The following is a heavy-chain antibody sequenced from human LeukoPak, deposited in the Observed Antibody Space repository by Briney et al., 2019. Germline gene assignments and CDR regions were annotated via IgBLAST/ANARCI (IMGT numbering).Heavy chain of an antibody. CDR3: ARVGKYYYDSSGYYTISYYYYYMDV. Sequence: SETLSLTCTVSGGSISSYYWRCIRQPAGKGLGWIGRIYTSGSINYNPSLKSRVTMSVDTSKNQFSLKLSSVTAADTAVYYCARVGKYYYDSSGYYTISYYYYYMDVWGKGTTVTVSS. V-gene: IGHV4-4*07. CDR2: IYTSGSI. CDR1: GGSISSYY. J-gene: IGHJ6*03. D-gene: IGHD3-22*01.